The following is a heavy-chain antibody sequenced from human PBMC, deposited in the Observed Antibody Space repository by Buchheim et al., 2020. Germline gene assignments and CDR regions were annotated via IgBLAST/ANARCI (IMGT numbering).Heavy chain of an antibody. J-gene: IGHJ6*03. CDR3: AKVRTATAMVRRDYYYMDV. Sequence: EVQLLESGGGLVQPGGSLRLSCAASGFTFSSYAMSWVRQAPGKGLEWVSAISGSGGSTYYADSVKGRFTISRANSTNTLYLQMNSLRAEDTAVYYCAKVRTATAMVRRDYYYMDVWGKGTT. D-gene: IGHD5-18*01. V-gene: IGHV3-23*01. CDR2: ISGSGGST. CDR1: GFTFSSYA.